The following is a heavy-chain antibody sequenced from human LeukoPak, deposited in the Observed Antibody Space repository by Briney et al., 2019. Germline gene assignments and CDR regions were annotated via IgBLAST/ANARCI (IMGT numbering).Heavy chain of an antibody. V-gene: IGHV1-24*01. Sequence: ASVKVSCKVSGYTLTELSMHWVRQAPGKGLEWMGGFDPEDGETIYAQKFQGRVTMTEDTSTDTAYMELSSLRSEDTAVYYWATSYSNYVYYFDYWGQGTLVTVSS. CDR2: FDPEDGET. D-gene: IGHD4-11*01. CDR3: ATSYSNYVYYFDY. CDR1: GYTLTELS. J-gene: IGHJ4*02.